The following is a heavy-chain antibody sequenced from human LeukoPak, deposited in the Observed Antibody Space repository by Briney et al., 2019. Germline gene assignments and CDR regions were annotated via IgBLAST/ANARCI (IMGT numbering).Heavy chain of an antibody. V-gene: IGHV4-59*01. D-gene: IGHD1-26*01. CDR3: ARETEYSGSYLLIDY. CDR2: IYYSGST. Sequence: TSETLSLTCTVSGGSISSYYWSWIRQPPGKGLEWIGYIYYSGSTNYNPSLKSRVTISVDTSKNQFSLKLSSVTAADTAVYYCARETEYSGSYLLIDYWGQGTLVTVSS. J-gene: IGHJ4*02. CDR1: GGSISSYY.